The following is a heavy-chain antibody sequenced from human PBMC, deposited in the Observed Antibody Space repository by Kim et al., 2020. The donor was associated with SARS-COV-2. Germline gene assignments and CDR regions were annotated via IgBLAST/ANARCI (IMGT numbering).Heavy chain of an antibody. CDR1: GYTFTGYY. CDR3: ARDHIAYYYYGMDV. J-gene: IGHJ6*02. CDR2: INPNSGGT. Sequence: ASVKVSCKASGYTFTGYYMHWVRQAPGQGLEWMGWINPNSGGTNYAQKFQGRVTMTRDTSISTAYMELSRLRSDDTAVYYCARDHIAYYYYGMDVWGQGTTVTVSS. D-gene: IGHD2-21*01. V-gene: IGHV1-2*02.